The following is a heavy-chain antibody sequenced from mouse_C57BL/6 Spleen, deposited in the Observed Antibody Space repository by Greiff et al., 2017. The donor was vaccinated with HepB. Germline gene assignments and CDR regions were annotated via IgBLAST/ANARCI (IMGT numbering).Heavy chain of an antibody. CDR3: TVYYSNPFAY. V-gene: IGHV1-15*01. J-gene: IGHJ3*01. Sequence: LVESGAELVRPGASVTLSCKASGYTFTDYEMHWVKQTPVHGLEWIGAIDPETGGTAYNQKFKGKAILTADKSSSTAYMELRSLTSEDSAVYYCTVYYSNPFAYWGQGTLVTVSA. CDR2: IDPETGGT. D-gene: IGHD2-5*01. CDR1: GYTFTDYE.